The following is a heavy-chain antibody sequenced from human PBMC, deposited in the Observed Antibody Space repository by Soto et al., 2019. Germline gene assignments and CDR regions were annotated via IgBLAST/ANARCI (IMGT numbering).Heavy chain of an antibody. Sequence: QITLKESGPPLVRLTQTLTLACSLSGFSLTTSGVGVGWIRQPPGKALEFLALIYWDDDTRHRPSLRTRLTSTKDTSKNLVDTTIATVDPGHPATYYCVRFCGGFFVQLHRDVGDLWGLWTMVTVSS. CDR2: IYWDDDT. CDR3: VRFCGGFFVQLHRDVGDL. V-gene: IGHV2-5*02. CDR1: GFSLTTSGVG. D-gene: IGHD2-21*01. J-gene: IGHJ3*01.